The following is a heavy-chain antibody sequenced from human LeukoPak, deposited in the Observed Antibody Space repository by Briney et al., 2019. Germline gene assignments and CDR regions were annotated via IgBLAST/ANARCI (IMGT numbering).Heavy chain of an antibody. CDR1: GGSMTSYY. V-gene: IGHV4-59*01. CDR2: FHHTGGT. Sequence: PSETLSLTCGVSGGSMTSYYWSWIRQPPGKGLEWIGFFHHTGGTNYNPYVKSRVTISGDTPKNQVSLKMTSVTAADTAVYYCATNRPVGGAYWGSFDMWGHGTLVTVSS. CDR3: ATNRPVGGAYWGSFDM. D-gene: IGHD2-8*02. J-gene: IGHJ3*02.